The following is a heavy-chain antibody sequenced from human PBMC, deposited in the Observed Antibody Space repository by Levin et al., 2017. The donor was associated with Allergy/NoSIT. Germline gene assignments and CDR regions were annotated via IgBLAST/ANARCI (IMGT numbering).Heavy chain of an antibody. CDR3: ARTYRRPKEALYYYYYGMDV. V-gene: IGHV1-69*13. CDR1: GGTFSSYA. D-gene: IGHD3-16*02. CDR2: IIPIFGTA. Sequence: SVKVSCKASGGTFSSYAISWVRQAPGQGLEWMGGIIPIFGTANYAQKFQGRVTITADESTSTAYMELSSLRSEDTAVYYCARTYRRPKEALYYYYYGMDVWGQGTTVTVSS. J-gene: IGHJ6*02.